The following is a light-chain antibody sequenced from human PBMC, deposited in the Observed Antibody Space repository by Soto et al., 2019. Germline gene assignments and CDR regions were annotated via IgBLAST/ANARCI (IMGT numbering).Light chain of an antibody. CDR2: QGS. V-gene: IGLV2-23*01. CDR1: SSDVGNYNL. J-gene: IGLJ2*01. Sequence: QSAPTQPASVSGSPGQSITISCTGTSSDVGNYNLVSWYQQHPGKAPKLMIYQGSKRPSGVSNRFSGSKSGNTASLTSSGLQAEDEADYYCCAYAGERTFLIFGGGTKLTVL. CDR3: CAYAGERTFLI.